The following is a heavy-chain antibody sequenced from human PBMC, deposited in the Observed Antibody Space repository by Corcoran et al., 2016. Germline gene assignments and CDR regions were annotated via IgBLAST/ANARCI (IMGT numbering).Heavy chain of an antibody. Sequence: QVQLVESGGGVVQPGRSLRLSCAASGFTFSSYGMHWVRQAPGKGLEWVAVIWYDGSNKYYADSVKGRFTISRDNSKNTLYLQMNSLRAEDTAVYYCARGGGSYSRSFGYWGQGPLVTVSS. CDR2: IWYDGSNK. CDR1: GFTFSSYG. D-gene: IGHD1-26*01. J-gene: IGHJ4*02. V-gene: IGHV3-33*01. CDR3: ARGGGSYSRSFGY.